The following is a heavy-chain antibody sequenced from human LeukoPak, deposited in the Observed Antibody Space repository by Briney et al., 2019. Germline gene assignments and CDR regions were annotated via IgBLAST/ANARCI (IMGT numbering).Heavy chain of an antibody. CDR2: ISGSGGST. V-gene: IGHV3-23*01. J-gene: IGHJ6*03. CDR3: AKAGRLGDTANDYMDV. D-gene: IGHD5-18*01. CDR1: GFTFSSYA. Sequence: PGGSLRLSCAASGFTFSSYAMSWVRQAPGKGLEWVSAISGSGGSTYYADSVKGRFTISRDNSKNTLYLQMNSLRAEDTAVYHCAKAGRLGDTANDYMDVWGQGTTVTVSS.